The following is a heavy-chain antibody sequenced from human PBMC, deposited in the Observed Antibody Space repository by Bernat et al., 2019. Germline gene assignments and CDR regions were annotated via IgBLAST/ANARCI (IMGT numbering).Heavy chain of an antibody. CDR2: ISWNSGSI. D-gene: IGHD3-22*01. V-gene: IGHV3-9*01. Sequence: EVQLVESGGGLVQPGRSLRLSCAASGFTFDDYAMHWVRQAPGKGLEWVSGISWNSGSIGYADSVKGRFTISRDNAKNSLYLQMNSLRAEDTAVYYCARGDYYDSSGYYYGHLYYYYYGMDVWGQGTTVTVSS. CDR1: GFTFDDYA. J-gene: IGHJ6*02. CDR3: ARGDYYDSSGYYYGHLYYYYYGMDV.